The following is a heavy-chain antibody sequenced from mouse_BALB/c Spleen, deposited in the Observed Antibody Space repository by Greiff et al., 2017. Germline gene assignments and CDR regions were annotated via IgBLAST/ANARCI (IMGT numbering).Heavy chain of an antibody. Sequence: EVKLMESGGDLVKPGGSLKLSCAASGFTFSSYGMSWVRQTPDKRLEWVATISSGGSYTYYPDSVKGRFTISRDNAKNTLYLQMSSLKSEDTAMYYCARLGGYDYAWFAYWGQGTLVTVSA. D-gene: IGHD2-4*01. CDR3: ARLGGYDYAWFAY. CDR1: GFTFSSYG. CDR2: ISSGGSYT. J-gene: IGHJ3*01. V-gene: IGHV5-6*01.